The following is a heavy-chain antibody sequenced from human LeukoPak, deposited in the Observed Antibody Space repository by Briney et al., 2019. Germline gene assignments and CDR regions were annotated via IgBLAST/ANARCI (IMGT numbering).Heavy chain of an antibody. V-gene: IGHV1-18*01. CDR1: GYTFTGYG. D-gene: IGHD6-19*01. J-gene: IGHJ6*03. CDR2: ISAYNGNT. Sequence: ASVKVSCKASGYTFTGYGISWVRQAPGQGLEWMGWISAYNGNTNYAQKLQGRVTMTTDTSTSTAYMELRSLRSEDTAVYYCARSSGWFLYYYYYMDVWGKGTTVTVSS. CDR3: ARSSGWFLYYYYYMDV.